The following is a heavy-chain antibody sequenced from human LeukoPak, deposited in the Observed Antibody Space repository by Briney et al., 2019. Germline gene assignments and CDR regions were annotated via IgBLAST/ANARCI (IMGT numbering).Heavy chain of an antibody. CDR2: ISGSGGSR. J-gene: IGHJ4*02. D-gene: IGHD2-8*01. Sequence: GGSLRLSCAASGFTLSSYAMNWVRQAPGKGLEWVSAISGSGGSRYYADSVKGRFTTSRDNSKNTLYLQMNSLRAEDTAVYYCAKDLYPLDYYFDYWGQGTLVTVSS. CDR1: GFTLSSYA. V-gene: IGHV3-23*01. CDR3: AKDLYPLDYYFDY.